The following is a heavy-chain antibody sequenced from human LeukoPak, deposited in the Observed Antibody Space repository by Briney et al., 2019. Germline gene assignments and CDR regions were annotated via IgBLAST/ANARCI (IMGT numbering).Heavy chain of an antibody. CDR1: GFTFSRHA. D-gene: IGHD3-3*01. Sequence: GGSLRLSCAASGFTFSRHAMSWVRQAPGKGLEWVSAISASGVNTYYADSVKGRFTISRDSSKNTLYLQMNSLRAEDTAVYYCAKDGTYYDFCSSYYPEDYFDYWGQGTLVTVSS. V-gene: IGHV3-23*01. J-gene: IGHJ4*02. CDR2: ISASGVNT. CDR3: AKDGTYYDFCSSYYPEDYFDY.